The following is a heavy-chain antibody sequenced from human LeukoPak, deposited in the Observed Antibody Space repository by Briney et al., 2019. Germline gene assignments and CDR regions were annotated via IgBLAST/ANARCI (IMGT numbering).Heavy chain of an antibody. CDR2: ISSSGSTI. D-gene: IGHD3-3*01. J-gene: IGHJ6*02. CDR1: GFTFSDDY. CDR3: ASYWSGYYTTHMDV. Sequence: GGSLRLSCAASGFTFSDDYMSCIRQAPGKGLEWVSYISSSGSTIYYADSVKGRFTISRDNAKNSLYLQMNSLRAEDTAVYYCASYWSGYYTTHMDVWGQGTTVTASS. V-gene: IGHV3-11*01.